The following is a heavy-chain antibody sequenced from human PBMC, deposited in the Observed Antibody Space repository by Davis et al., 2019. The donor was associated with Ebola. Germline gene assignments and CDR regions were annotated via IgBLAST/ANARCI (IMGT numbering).Heavy chain of an antibody. CDR2: IYYSGSI. J-gene: IGHJ3*02. V-gene: IGHV4-59*01. Sequence: PSETLSLTCAVSAVSSSSYYWAWVRQPPGKGLEWIAYIYYSGSISDNPTLQGRVTISVDLAKNQLSLKVTSVTAADTGVYYCASGRPSSGYAFDMWDQGRMVIVSS. D-gene: IGHD2-15*01. CDR1: AVSSSSYY. CDR3: ASGRPSSGYAFDM.